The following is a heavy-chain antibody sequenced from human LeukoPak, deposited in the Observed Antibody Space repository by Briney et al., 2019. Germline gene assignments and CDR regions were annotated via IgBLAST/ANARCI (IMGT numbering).Heavy chain of an antibody. D-gene: IGHD2-15*01. CDR3: ARGVGYFDL. CDR1: GLTFSSYA. J-gene: IGHJ2*01. V-gene: IGHV3-66*01. Sequence: PGGSLRLSCAASGLTFSSYAMSWVRQAPGKGLEWVSLIYSDGSTYYADSVKGRFTISRDNSKNTLYLQMNSLRVEDTAVYYCARGVGYFDLWGRGTLVSVSS. CDR2: IYSDGST.